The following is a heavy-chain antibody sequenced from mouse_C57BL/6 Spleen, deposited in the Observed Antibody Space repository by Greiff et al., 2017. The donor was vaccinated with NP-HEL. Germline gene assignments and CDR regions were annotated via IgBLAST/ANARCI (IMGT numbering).Heavy chain of an antibody. J-gene: IGHJ1*03. CDR1: GYSFTGYF. D-gene: IGHD1-1*01. CDR2: INPYNGDT. V-gene: IGHV1-20*01. CDR3: ARPALRDWYFDD. Sequence: EVQLQQSGPELVKPGDSVKISCKASGYSFTGYFMHWVMQSHGKSLEWIGRINPYNGDTFYNQKFKGKATLTVDKSSSTTHMELRSLTSEDSAVYVCARPALRDWYFDDWGTGTTVTVSS.